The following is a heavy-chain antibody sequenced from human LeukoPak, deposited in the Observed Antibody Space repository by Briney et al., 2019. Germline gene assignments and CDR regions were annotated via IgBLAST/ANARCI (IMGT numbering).Heavy chain of an antibody. CDR1: GFTFKSYA. CDR3: AKVLRRSGWQTNY. V-gene: IGHV3-23*01. CDR2: ISGSGGTT. Sequence: GTSLRLSCAASGFTFKSYAMTWVRQAPGKGLEWVSAISGSGGTTYYADLVKGRFNISSDNTKNTRYLQMGSLRAEDSAVDCGAKVLRRSGWQTNYWGQGTLVSVSS. D-gene: IGHD6-19*01. J-gene: IGHJ4*02.